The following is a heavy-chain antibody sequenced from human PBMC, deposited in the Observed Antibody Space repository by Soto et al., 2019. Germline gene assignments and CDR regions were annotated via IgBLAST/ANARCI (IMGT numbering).Heavy chain of an antibody. Sequence: PGESLKISCKGSGYSFTSYWIGWVRQMPGKGLEWMGIIYPGDSDTRYSPPFQGQVTISADKSISNAYLQWSSLKASDTAMYYCARSKLSGSGSYYNVGYYYYGMDVWGQGTTVTVSS. CDR1: GYSFTSYW. CDR2: IYPGDSDT. V-gene: IGHV5-51*01. J-gene: IGHJ6*02. D-gene: IGHD3-10*01. CDR3: ARSKLSGSGSYYNVGYYYYGMDV.